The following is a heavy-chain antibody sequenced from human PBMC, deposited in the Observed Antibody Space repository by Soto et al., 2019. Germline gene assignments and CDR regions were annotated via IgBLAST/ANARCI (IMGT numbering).Heavy chain of an antibody. CDR1: GYTFTSSG. V-gene: IGHV1-18*01. CDR2: IGVYNGAT. Sequence: QAQLVQSGAEVKKPRASVRVSCKASGYTFTSSGVAWVRQAPGQGLEWMGWIGVYNGATSYAPKLQGRVTVTADTSTGTAYMELTSLTFDDTAMDYCARDIADAQFDLWGQGTLVTVSS. D-gene: IGHD3-16*02. CDR3: ARDIADAQFDL. J-gene: IGHJ4*02.